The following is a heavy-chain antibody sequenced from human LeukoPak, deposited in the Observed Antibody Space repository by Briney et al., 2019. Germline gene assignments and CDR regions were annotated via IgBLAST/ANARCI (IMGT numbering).Heavy chain of an antibody. CDR2: IYSGGST. CDR1: GFTFNSYW. D-gene: IGHD5-24*01. V-gene: IGHV3-66*01. Sequence: GGSLRLSCAASGFTFNSYWMHWVRQAPGKGLEWVSVIYSGGSTYYADSVKGRFTISRDNSKNTVYLQMNSLRAEDTAVYYCARESSGWLQLFDYWGQGTLVTVSS. CDR3: ARESSGWLQLFDY. J-gene: IGHJ4*02.